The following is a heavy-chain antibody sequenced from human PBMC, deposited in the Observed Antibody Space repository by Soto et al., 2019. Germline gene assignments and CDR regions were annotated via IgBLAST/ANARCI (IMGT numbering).Heavy chain of an antibody. V-gene: IGHV3-30*18. CDR3: AKAAWYSSGWYYFDY. D-gene: IGHD6-19*01. Sequence: PGGSLRLSCAASGFTFSSYGMHWVRQAPGKGLEWVAVISYDGSNKYYADSVKGRFTISRDNSKNTLYLQMNSLRAEDTAVYYCAKAAWYSSGWYYFDYWGRGTLVTVSS. CDR2: ISYDGSNK. J-gene: IGHJ4*02. CDR1: GFTFSSYG.